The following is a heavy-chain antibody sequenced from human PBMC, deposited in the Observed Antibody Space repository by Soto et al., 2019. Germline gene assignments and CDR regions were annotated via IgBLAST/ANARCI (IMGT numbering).Heavy chain of an antibody. D-gene: IGHD1-1*01. CDR1: GGSISSSSFY. J-gene: IGHJ3*02. CDR2: IYYSGST. CDR3: ARRELEPTDNDAFDI. V-gene: IGHV4-39*01. Sequence: QLQLQESGPGLVKPSETLSLTCTVSGGSISSSSFYWDWIRQPPGKGLEWIGTIYYSGSTYYNPSLKSRVTISVDTSKNQFSLKLSSVTAADTAVYYCARRELEPTDNDAFDIWGQGTMVTVSS.